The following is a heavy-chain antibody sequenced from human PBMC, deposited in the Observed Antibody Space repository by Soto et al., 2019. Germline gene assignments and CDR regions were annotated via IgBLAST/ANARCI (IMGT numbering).Heavy chain of an antibody. J-gene: IGHJ6*02. CDR3: ASPPGDTARETIYYYYGMHV. V-gene: IGHV1-69*01. Sequence: SVKVSCTASGGAFSIYAISWVRRAPGQGLEWMGGIIPIFGTANYAQKFQGRVTITADESTSTAYMELSSLRSEDTAVYYCASPPGDTARETIYYYYGMHVWGPGSTVTDSS. D-gene: IGHD5-18*01. CDR2: IIPIFGTA. CDR1: GGAFSIYA.